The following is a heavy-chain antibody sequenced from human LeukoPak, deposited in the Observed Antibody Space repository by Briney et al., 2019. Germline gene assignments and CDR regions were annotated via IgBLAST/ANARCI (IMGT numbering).Heavy chain of an antibody. D-gene: IGHD6-19*01. CDR2: MNPNSGNT. CDR1: GYTFTSYD. Sequence: ASVKVSCKASGYTFTSYDINWVRQATGQGLEWMGWMNPNSGNTGYAQKFQGRVTMTRNTSISTAYMELSSLRAEDTAVYYCAKGPLIEVAGTTWDYWGQGTLVTVSS. J-gene: IGHJ4*02. CDR3: AKGPLIEVAGTTWDY. V-gene: IGHV1-8*01.